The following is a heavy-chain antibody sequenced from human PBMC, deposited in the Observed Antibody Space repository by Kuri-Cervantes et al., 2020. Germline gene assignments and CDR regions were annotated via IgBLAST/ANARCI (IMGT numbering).Heavy chain of an antibody. CDR1: GFTLSGFA. CDR2: IDYSSTYI. J-gene: IGHJ2*01. V-gene: IGHV3-21*04. Sequence: GGSLRLSCAASGFTLSGFAITWVRQAPGKGLEWVSSIDYSSTYIYYADSVKGRFTISRDNAKNSLYLQMNSLRAEDTAVYYCAKPLSIAAAGGWYFDLWGRGTLVTVSS. D-gene: IGHD6-13*01. CDR3: AKPLSIAAAGGWYFDL.